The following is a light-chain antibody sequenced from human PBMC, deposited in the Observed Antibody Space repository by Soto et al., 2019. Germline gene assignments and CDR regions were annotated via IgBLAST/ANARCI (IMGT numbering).Light chain of an antibody. CDR1: SSNIGAGYD. Sequence: QSVLTQPPSVSGAPGQRVTISCTGSSSNIGAGYDVHWYQQLPGTAPKLLIYGNSNRPSGVPDRLSGSKSGTSASLAITGLQAEDEADYYCQSSDSSLSGWVFGGGTKLTVL. V-gene: IGLV1-40*01. J-gene: IGLJ3*02. CDR3: QSSDSSLSGWV. CDR2: GNS.